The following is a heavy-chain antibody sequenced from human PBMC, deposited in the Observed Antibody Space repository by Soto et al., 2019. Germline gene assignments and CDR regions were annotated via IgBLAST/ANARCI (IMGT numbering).Heavy chain of an antibody. V-gene: IGHV4-39*01. CDR2: IYYSGST. D-gene: IGHD2-15*01. CDR3: ASRETEYCPGGSCYLVPGYFQH. CDR1: GGSISNSSYY. Sequence: QLQLQESGPGLVKPSETLSLTCTVSGGSISNSSYYWGWIRQPPGMGLEWIGSIYYSGSTYYNPXLWXXXTISVDTSKTXXSXKXXPVTAADTAVYYCASRETEYCPGGSCYLVPGYFQHWGQGTLVTVSS. J-gene: IGHJ1*01.